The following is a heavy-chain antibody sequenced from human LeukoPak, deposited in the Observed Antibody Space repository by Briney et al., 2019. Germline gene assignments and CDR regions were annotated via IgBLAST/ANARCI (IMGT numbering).Heavy chain of an antibody. Sequence: PSETLSLTCTVSGGSISSYYWSWIRQPPGKGLEWIGSIYYSGSTYYNPSLKSRVTISVDTSKNQFSLKLSSVTAADTAVYYCARHEGIVATIRWFDPWGQGTLVTVSS. CDR2: IYYSGST. V-gene: IGHV4-39*01. CDR1: GGSISSYY. J-gene: IGHJ5*02. D-gene: IGHD5-12*01. CDR3: ARHEGIVATIRWFDP.